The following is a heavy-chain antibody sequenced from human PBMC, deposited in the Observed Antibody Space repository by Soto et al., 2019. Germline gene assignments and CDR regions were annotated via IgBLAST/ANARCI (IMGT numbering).Heavy chain of an antibody. CDR3: ASSSGWWRLDV. CDR2: KHHSGST. V-gene: IGHV4-4*02. Sequence: QVQLQESGPGLVKPSGTLSLTCGVSGDSINNGYWWTWVRQPPGKGLEWIGEKHHSGSTNYNLSRKSRVSISLDKSKNQFSLNLSSVTAAATAVYFCASSSGWWRLDVWGQGTTVTVSS. CDR1: GDSINNGYW. J-gene: IGHJ6*02. D-gene: IGHD6-19*01.